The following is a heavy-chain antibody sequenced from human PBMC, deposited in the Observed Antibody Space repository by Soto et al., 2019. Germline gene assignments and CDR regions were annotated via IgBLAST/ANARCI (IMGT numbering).Heavy chain of an antibody. CDR1: GGGTLSNDA. J-gene: IGHJ4*02. CDR3: AREVVTETTWGSFDS. V-gene: IGHV1-69*01. CDR2: ISPFFGTT. Sequence: QVHLVQSGADGRKSGSSVRVSCTASGGGTLSNDAISWVRQAPGQGLEWLGRISPFFGTTDYSQSFQGRLTMTAVASTGTVYMALRSLKSDGTAVYYCAREVVTETTWGSFDSWGQGTLVTVSS. D-gene: IGHD2-21*02.